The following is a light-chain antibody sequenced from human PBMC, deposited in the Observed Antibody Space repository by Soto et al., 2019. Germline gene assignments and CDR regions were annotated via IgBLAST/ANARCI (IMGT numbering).Light chain of an antibody. CDR1: QSVSST. V-gene: IGKV3-15*01. J-gene: IGKJ5*01. Sequence: DIVMTQSPATPSVSPGQRHTLSCKASQSVSSTLALYQQNPVQSPRPAIHGASTTATGIPARFSGSGSGTEFTLTISSLQSQDFAVYSCQQYNNWPPITFGQGTRLEIK. CDR2: GAS. CDR3: QQYNNWPPIT.